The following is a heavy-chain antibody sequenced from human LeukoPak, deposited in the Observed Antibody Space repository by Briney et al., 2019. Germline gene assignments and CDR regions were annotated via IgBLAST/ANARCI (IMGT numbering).Heavy chain of an antibody. V-gene: IGHV1-2*02. Sequence: ASVKVPCKASGYTFTGYYMHWVRQAPGQGLEWMGWINPNSGGTNYAQKFQGRVTMTRDTSISTAYMELSRLRSDDTAVYYCARGRPYYSGSYYGYWGQGTLVTVSS. CDR1: GYTFTGYY. D-gene: IGHD1-26*01. CDR2: INPNSGGT. CDR3: ARGRPYYSGSYYGY. J-gene: IGHJ4*02.